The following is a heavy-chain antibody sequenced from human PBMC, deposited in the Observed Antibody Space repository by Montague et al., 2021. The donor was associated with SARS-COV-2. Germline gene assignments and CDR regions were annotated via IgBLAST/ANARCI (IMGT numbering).Heavy chain of an antibody. D-gene: IGHD3-16*02. J-gene: IGHJ4*02. Sequence: SETLSLTCTFSGASSSTKNYYWGWIRQPPGKGLEWIGSISYSATSYPNLSLKSRVTMSVYTSRNQLSLNPSSVTVADTAVYYCARLGVTLGGVIVIRYYFDFWGQGTLVTVSS. V-gene: IGHV4-39*01. CDR2: ISYSATS. CDR3: ARLGVTLGGVIVIRYYFDF. CDR1: GASSSTKNYY.